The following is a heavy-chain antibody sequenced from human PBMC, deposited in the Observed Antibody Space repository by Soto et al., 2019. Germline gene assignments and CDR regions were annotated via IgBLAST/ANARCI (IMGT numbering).Heavy chain of an antibody. Sequence: SVKVSCKASGGTFSSYTISWVRQAPGQGLEWMGRIIPILGIANYAQKFQGRVTITADKSTSTAYMELSSLRSEDTAVYYCARDSSGWYVGSYFDYWGQGTLVTVSS. V-gene: IGHV1-69*04. CDR2: IIPILGIA. D-gene: IGHD6-19*01. CDR1: GGTFSSYT. CDR3: ARDSSGWYVGSYFDY. J-gene: IGHJ4*02.